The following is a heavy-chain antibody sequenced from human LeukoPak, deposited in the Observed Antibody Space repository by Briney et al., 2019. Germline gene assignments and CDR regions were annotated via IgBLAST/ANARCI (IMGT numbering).Heavy chain of an antibody. CDR2: IYYSGST. CDR3: ARDHLEYYDSSGYFDY. V-gene: IGHV4-59*11. D-gene: IGHD3-22*01. Sequence: SETLSLTCTVSGGSISSHYWSWIRQPPGKGLEWIGYIYYSGSTNYNPSLKSRVTISVDTSKNQFSLKLSSVTAADTAVYYCARDHLEYYDSSGYFDYWGQGTLVTVSS. CDR1: GGSISSHY. J-gene: IGHJ4*02.